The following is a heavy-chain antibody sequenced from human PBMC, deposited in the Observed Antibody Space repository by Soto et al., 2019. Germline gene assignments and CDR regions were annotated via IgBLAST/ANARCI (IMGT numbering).Heavy chain of an antibody. J-gene: IGHJ5*02. CDR3: ARDLVAVRPGWFDP. CDR1: GYTFTTYG. CDR2: ISAYNGNT. Sequence: QVQLVQSGAEVKKPGASVKVSCKASGYTFTTYGINWVRQAPGQGLEWMGWISAYNGNTNYAQKFQVRVTMTTDTSTSTAFMELRSLRSDDTAVYYCARDLVAVRPGWFDPWGQGTLVTVSS. D-gene: IGHD6-6*01. V-gene: IGHV1-18*01.